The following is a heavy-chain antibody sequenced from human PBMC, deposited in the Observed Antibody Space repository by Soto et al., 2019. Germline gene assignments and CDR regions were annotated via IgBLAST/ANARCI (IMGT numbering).Heavy chain of an antibody. Sequence: PGGTLRLSCAASVFTFISYSMNWVRQAPGKGLEWVSSISSSSSYIYYADAVRGRFTISRDNAKNSLYLQMNSLRAEDTAVYYCARDLVLANWGQGTLVTVSS. D-gene: IGHD6-6*01. CDR2: ISSSSSYI. J-gene: IGHJ4*02. CDR1: VFTFISYS. CDR3: ARDLVLAN. V-gene: IGHV3-21*01.